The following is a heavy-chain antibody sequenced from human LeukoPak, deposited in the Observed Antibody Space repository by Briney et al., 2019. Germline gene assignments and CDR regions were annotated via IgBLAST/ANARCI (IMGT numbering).Heavy chain of an antibody. CDR1: RYTFTRYY. J-gene: IGHJ5*02. D-gene: IGHD3-10*01. CDR2: INPSGGST. CDR3: AREKLGVSWFDP. Sequence: GASVKVSCKASRYTFTRYYMHWVRQAPGQGLEWMGIINPSGGSTSYAQKFQGRVTMTRDTSTSTVYMGLSSLRSEDTAVYYCAREKLGVSWFDPWGQGTLVTVSS. V-gene: IGHV1-46*01.